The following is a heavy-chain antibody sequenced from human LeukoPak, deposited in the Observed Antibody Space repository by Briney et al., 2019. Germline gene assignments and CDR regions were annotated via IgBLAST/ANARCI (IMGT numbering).Heavy chain of an antibody. D-gene: IGHD6-19*01. J-gene: IGHJ4*02. V-gene: IGHV3-7*01. CDR3: ARDGIAVYFDY. CDR1: GFTFSSYW. Sequence: GSLRLSCAASGFTFSSYWMSWVRQAPGKGLEWVANIKQDGSEKYYVDSVKGLFTISRDNAKNSLYLQMNSLRAEDTAVYYCARDGIAVYFDYWGQGTLVTVSS. CDR2: IKQDGSEK.